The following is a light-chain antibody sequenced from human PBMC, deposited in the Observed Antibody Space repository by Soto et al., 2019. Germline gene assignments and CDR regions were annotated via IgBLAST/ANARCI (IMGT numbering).Light chain of an antibody. CDR2: EAS. CDR3: QKYNSAPLT. CDR1: QSISNW. Sequence: DLEMTESLSTLRASLGDRVTITVRASQSISNWLAWYQQRKGQAPKLLIYEASTVQSGVPSRFSGSGSGTDFTLTISSLQTEDVATYYCQKYNSAPLTFGGGTKVDIK. J-gene: IGKJ4*01. V-gene: IGKV1-5*01.